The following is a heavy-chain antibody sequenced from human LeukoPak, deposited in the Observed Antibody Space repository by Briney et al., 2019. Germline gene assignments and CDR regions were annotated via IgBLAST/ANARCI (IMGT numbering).Heavy chain of an antibody. CDR3: ARYSSSWGLMNNWFDP. J-gene: IGHJ5*02. CDR1: GFTFSSYS. CDR2: ISSSSSYI. V-gene: IGHV3-21*01. Sequence: GGSLRLSCAASGFTFSSYSMNWVRQAPGKGLEWVSSISSSSSYIYYADSVKGRFTISRDNAKNSLYLQMNSLRAEDTAVYYCARYSSSWGLMNNWFDPWGQGTLVTVSS. D-gene: IGHD6-13*01.